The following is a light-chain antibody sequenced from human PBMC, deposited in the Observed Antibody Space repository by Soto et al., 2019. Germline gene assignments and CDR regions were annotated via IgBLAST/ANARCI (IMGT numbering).Light chain of an antibody. J-gene: IGKJ5*01. CDR2: AAS. Sequence: DIQMTQSPSSLSASVGDRVTITCRASQSISTYLNWYHQKPGKAPDLLIYAASSLKSGVPSRFSVSESGTHFTLISTGLQPADLATYYCQQNFSIPITFGQGTRLEIK. V-gene: IGKV1-39*01. CDR1: QSISTY. CDR3: QQNFSIPIT.